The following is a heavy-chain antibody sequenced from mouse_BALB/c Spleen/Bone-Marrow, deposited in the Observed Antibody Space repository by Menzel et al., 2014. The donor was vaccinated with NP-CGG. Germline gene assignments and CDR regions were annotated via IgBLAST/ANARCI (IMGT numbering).Heavy chain of an antibody. CDR2: ISSGGST. CDR3: ARDDYDDQYYFDY. D-gene: IGHD2-4*01. V-gene: IGHV5-6-5*01. J-gene: IGHJ2*01. Sequence: EVKVEESGGGLVKPGGSLKLSCAASGFTFSSYAMSWVRRTPEKRLEWVASISSGGSTYYPDSVKGRFTISRDNARNILYLQMSSLRSEDTAMYYCARDDYDDQYYFDYWGQGTTLTVSS. CDR1: GFTFSSYA.